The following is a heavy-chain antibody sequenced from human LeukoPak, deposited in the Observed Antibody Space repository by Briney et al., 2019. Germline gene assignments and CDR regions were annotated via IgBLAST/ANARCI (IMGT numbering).Heavy chain of an antibody. CDR3: ARYSNYGDYYYYYMDV. J-gene: IGHJ6*03. Sequence: GASVKVSCKASGYTLTGYCMHWVRQAPGQGLEWLGWINTKSGATNYAQNFQGRVTMTRDTSMSTTYMELKRLRSDDTAVYYCARYSNYGDYYYYYMDVWGKGTTVTVSS. CDR2: INTKSGAT. CDR1: GYTLTGYC. D-gene: IGHD4-11*01. V-gene: IGHV1-2*02.